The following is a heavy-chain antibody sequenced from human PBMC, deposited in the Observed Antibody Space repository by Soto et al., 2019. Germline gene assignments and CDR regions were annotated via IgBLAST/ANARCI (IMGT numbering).Heavy chain of an antibody. CDR1: GYTFTSYG. CDR3: ARDRGSYALDY. J-gene: IGHJ4*02. Sequence: QVQLVQSGAEVKKPGASVKVSCKASGYTFTSYGISWVRQAPGQGLEWMGWISASNGNTNYAQKLPGRVTMTTDSSTSTADMERRSLRADDTAVYYCARDRGSYALDYLGQGTLVTVSS. V-gene: IGHV1-18*01. D-gene: IGHD1-26*01. CDR2: ISASNGNT.